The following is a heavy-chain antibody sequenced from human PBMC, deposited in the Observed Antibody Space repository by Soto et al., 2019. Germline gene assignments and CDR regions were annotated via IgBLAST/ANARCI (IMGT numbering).Heavy chain of an antibody. CDR2: INHSGST. CDR3: ARAXVVVPAYKYYYYYGMDV. V-gene: IGHV4-34*01. J-gene: IGHJ6*02. D-gene: IGHD2-2*01. Sequence: PSETLSLTCTVYGGSFSGYYWSWIRQPPGKGLEWIGEINHSGSTNYNPSLKSRVTISVDTSKNQFSLKLSSVTAADTAVYYCARAXVVVPAYKYYYYYGMDVWGQGTTVTVSS. CDR1: GGSFSGYY.